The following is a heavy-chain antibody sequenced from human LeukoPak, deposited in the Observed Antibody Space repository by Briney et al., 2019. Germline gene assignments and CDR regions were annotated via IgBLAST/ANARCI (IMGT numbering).Heavy chain of an antibody. D-gene: IGHD2-15*01. J-gene: IGHJ4*02. CDR3: ARGGYCSGGSCYYKY. V-gene: IGHV3-7*04. CDR1: GFSFDDYW. Sequence: GGSLRLSCAASGFSFDDYWMSWVRQAPGKGLEWVANIKKDGSEKYYVDSVKGRFTISRDNAKNSLYLQMNSLRAEDSAVYYCARGGYCSGGSCYYKYWGQGTLVTVSS. CDR2: IKKDGSEK.